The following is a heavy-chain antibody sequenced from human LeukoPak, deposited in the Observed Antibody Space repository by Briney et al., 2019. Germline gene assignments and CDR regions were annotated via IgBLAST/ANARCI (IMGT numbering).Heavy chain of an antibody. Sequence: PSETLSLTCNVSGESISSHYWSWTRQSPGKGLEWIGYVTNSGTTKFNPSLKSRVTISRDTSKNQISLRLSSVTAADTAVYYCARDGNPRYGSGSYFYWFDPWGQGTLVTVSS. CDR1: GESISSHY. CDR2: VTNSGTT. V-gene: IGHV4-59*11. J-gene: IGHJ5*02. CDR3: ARDGNPRYGSGSYFYWFDP. D-gene: IGHD3-10*01.